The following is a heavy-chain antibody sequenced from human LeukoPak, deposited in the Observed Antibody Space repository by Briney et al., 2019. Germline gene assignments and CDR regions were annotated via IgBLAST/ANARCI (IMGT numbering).Heavy chain of an antibody. D-gene: IGHD3-22*01. CDR3: ARDLDYYDSSGYYWSWFDP. Sequence: GSLRLSCAASGFTFSSYEMNWVRQAPGKGLEWVSYISSSGSTIYYADSVKGRFTISRDNAKNSLYLQMNSLRAEDTAVYYCARDLDYYDSSGYYWSWFDPWGQGTLVTVSS. CDR2: ISSSGSTI. J-gene: IGHJ5*02. CDR1: GFTFSSYE. V-gene: IGHV3-48*03.